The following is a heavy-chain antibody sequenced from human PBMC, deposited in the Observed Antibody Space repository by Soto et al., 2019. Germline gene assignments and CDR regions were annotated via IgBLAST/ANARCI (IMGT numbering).Heavy chain of an antibody. CDR1: GGTLSRSA. CDR3: ATCFYYDRESDAFDI. J-gene: IGHJ3*02. CDR2: NIPIFATA. V-gene: IGHV1-69*01. Sequence: QVQLVQSGAAVKKPGSSVKVSCKASGGTLSRSAISWVRQAPGKGLEWMGGNIPIFATANYAQKFQGRVTITAAESTRPAYVELSSLRSEDTAVYYCATCFYYDRESDAFDIWGQGRMVTVS. D-gene: IGHD3-22*01.